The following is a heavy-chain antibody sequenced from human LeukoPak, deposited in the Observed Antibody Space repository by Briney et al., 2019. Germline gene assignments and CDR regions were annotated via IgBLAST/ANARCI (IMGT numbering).Heavy chain of an antibody. J-gene: IGHJ6*02. Sequence: PGGSLRLSCAASGFTFSSYGMHWVRQAPGKGLEWVAVISYDGSNKYYADSVKGRFTISRDNSKNTLYLQMNSLRAEDTAVYYCAKAPPRWDSYGYPAIIYYYYYGMDVWGQGTTVTVSS. CDR1: GFTFSSYG. CDR3: AKAPPRWDSYGYPAIIYYYYYGMDV. V-gene: IGHV3-30*18. D-gene: IGHD5-18*01. CDR2: ISYDGSNK.